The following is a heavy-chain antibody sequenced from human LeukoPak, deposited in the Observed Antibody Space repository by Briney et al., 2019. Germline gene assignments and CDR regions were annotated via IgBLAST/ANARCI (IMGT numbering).Heavy chain of an antibody. CDR3: AKDLADY. V-gene: IGHV3-23*01. Sequence: WGSLRLSCAASGFTFSSHGMNWVRQAPGKGLEWVSGISPSGGITYYTDSVKGRFTISRDNSKNTLYLQMNSLRAEDTAVYYCAKDLADYWGQGTLVTVSS. CDR1: GFTFSSHG. J-gene: IGHJ4*02. CDR2: ISPSGGIT.